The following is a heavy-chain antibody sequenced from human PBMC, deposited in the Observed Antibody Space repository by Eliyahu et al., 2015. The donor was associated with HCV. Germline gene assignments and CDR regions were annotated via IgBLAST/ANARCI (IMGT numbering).Heavy chain of an antibody. CDR3: ARERLNYYGSGRPLDY. Sequence: QVQLVQSGAEVKKPGASVKVSCKASGYTFTGYYMHWVRQAPGQGLEWMGWINPNSGGTNYAQKFQGWVTMTRDTSISTAYMELSRLRSDDTAVYYCARERLNYYGSGRPLDYWGQGTLVTVSS. V-gene: IGHV1-2*04. J-gene: IGHJ4*02. D-gene: IGHD3-10*01. CDR1: GYTFTGYY. CDR2: INPNSGGT.